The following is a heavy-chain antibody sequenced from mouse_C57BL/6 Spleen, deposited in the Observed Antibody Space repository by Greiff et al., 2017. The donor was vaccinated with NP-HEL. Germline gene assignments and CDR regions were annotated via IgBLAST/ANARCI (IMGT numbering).Heavy chain of an antibody. D-gene: IGHD2-4*01. CDR3: ARSEEIYEYDEGDGFDY. CDR2: IDPSDSYT. CDR1: GYTFTSYW. J-gene: IGHJ2*01. Sequence: QVQLQQPGAELVMPGASVKLSCKASGYTFTSYWMHWVKQRPGQGLEWIGEIDPSDSYTNYNQKFKGKSTLTVDKSSSTAYMQLSSLTSEDSAVYYCARSEEIYEYDEGDGFDYWGQGTTLTVSS. V-gene: IGHV1-69*01.